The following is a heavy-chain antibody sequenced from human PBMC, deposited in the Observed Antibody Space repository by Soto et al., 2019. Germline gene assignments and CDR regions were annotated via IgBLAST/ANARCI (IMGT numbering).Heavy chain of an antibody. CDR1: GGSISSGDYY. V-gene: IGHV4-31*03. Sequence: PSETLSLTCTVSGGSISSGDYYWSWIRQHPGKGLEWIGYVFYSGSTYYNPSLKSRVTILVDTSKNQFSLKLSSVTAADTAVYYCARDAGFGEFYTWFDPWGQGTLVTVSS. CDR2: VFYSGST. D-gene: IGHD3-10*01. CDR3: ARDAGFGEFYTWFDP. J-gene: IGHJ5*02.